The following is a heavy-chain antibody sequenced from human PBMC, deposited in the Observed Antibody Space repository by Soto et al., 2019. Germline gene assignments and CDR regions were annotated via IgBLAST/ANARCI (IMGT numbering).Heavy chain of an antibody. CDR1: GYSFTSYW. CDR3: AIVVVVAAGGYYYYYGMDV. D-gene: IGHD2-15*01. CDR2: IDPSDSYT. Sequence: GESLKISCKGSGYSFTSYWISWVRQIPGKGLEWMGRIDPSDSYTNYSPSFQGHVTISADKSISTAYLQWSSLKASDTAMYYCAIVVVVAAGGYYYYYGMDVWGQGTTVTVSS. J-gene: IGHJ6*02. V-gene: IGHV5-10-1*01.